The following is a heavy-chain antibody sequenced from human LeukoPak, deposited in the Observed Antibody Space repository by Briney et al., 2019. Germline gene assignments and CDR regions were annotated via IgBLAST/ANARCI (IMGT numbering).Heavy chain of an antibody. V-gene: IGHV1-18*01. D-gene: IGHD2-2*01. CDR1: GYTFTSSG. CDR2: ISAYNGNT. CDR3: ARVRWVGYCSTTSCGGFDY. J-gene: IGHJ4*02. Sequence: GASVKVSCKASGYTFTSSGISWVRQAPGQGLEWMGWISAYNGNTNYAQKLQGRVTMTTDTSTSTAYMELRSLRSDDTAVYYCARVRWVGYCSTTSCGGFDYWGQGTLVTVSS.